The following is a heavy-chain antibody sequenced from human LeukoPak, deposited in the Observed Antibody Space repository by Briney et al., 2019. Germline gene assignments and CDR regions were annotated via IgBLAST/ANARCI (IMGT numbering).Heavy chain of an antibody. Sequence: GRSLRLSCATSGFTLSGYGMHWVRQTPGRGLEWVAATSYDGSNEYYADSVKGRFTVSRDNSRDTLYLQMNSLRPEDTAVYYCAKDYWTDSSGPHFDYWGQGTLVTVSS. CDR3: AKDYWTDSSGPHFDY. J-gene: IGHJ4*02. CDR1: GFTLSGYG. V-gene: IGHV3-30*18. CDR2: TSYDGSNE. D-gene: IGHD3-22*01.